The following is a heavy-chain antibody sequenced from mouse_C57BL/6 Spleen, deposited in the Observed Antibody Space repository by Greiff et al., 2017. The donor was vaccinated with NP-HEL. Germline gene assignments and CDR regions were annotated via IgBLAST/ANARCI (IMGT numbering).Heavy chain of an antibody. CDR1: GYSITSGYD. V-gene: IGHV3-1*01. D-gene: IGHD4-1*01. Sequence: LQLQQSGPAMLPPSHSLSLTFTFTGYSITSGYDWHWIRHFPGNKLEWMGYISYSGSTNYNPSLKSRISITHDTSKNHFFLKLNSVTTEDTATYYCARAPNWDEGYFDVWGTGTTVTVSS. CDR3: ARAPNWDEGYFDV. CDR2: ISYSGST. J-gene: IGHJ1*03.